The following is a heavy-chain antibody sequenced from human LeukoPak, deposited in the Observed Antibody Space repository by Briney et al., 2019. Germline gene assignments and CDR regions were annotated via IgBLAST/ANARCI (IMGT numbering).Heavy chain of an antibody. D-gene: IGHD5-12*01. CDR2: IKSKANNYAT. Sequence: PGGSLRLSCAASGFIFSGSAMHWVRQASGKGLEWVGRIKSKANNYATAYAASVKGRFTVSRDDSKNMAYLHMNSLKTEDTAVYYCTRLSAYDFKFECWGQGALVTVSS. V-gene: IGHV3-73*01. J-gene: IGHJ4*02. CDR3: TRLSAYDFKFEC. CDR1: GFIFSGSA.